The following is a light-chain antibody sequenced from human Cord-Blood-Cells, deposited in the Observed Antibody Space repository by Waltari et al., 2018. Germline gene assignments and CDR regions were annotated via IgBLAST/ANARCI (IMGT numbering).Light chain of an antibody. CDR1: QCVSSN. CDR2: GAS. J-gene: IGKJ5*01. V-gene: IGKV3-15*01. CDR3: QQYNNWPPIT. Sequence: EIVMTQSPATLSVSPGERAPLSCRASQCVSSNLAWSQQKPGQAPRLLIYGASTRATSIPARFSGSGSGTEFTLTISSLQSEDFAVYYCQQYNNWPPITFGQGTRLEIK.